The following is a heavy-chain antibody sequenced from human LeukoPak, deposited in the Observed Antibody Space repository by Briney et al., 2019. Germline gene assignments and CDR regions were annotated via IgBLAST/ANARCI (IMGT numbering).Heavy chain of an antibody. CDR2: ISTYNGNT. V-gene: IGHV1-18*01. J-gene: IGHJ4*02. Sequence: GASVKVSCKASGYTFSSYGISWVRQAPGQGLEWMGWISTYNGNTDYAQKFQGRVTMTTDASTSTAYMELRSLKSDDTAVYYCARDRITYSSGWNPFHYWGQGTLVTVSS. CDR3: ARDRITYSSGWNPFHY. D-gene: IGHD6-19*01. CDR1: GYTFSSYG.